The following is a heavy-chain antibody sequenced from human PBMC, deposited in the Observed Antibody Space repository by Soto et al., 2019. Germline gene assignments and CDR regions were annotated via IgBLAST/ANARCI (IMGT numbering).Heavy chain of an antibody. CDR3: ARSQTTVNSYYY. CDR2: IYHSGST. CDR1: GGSISSGGYS. J-gene: IGHJ4*02. Sequence: PSETLSLTCAVSGGSISSGGYSWSWIRQPPGKGLEWIGYIYHSGSTYYNPSLKSRVTISVDRSKNQFSLKLSSVTAADTAVYYCARSQTTVNSYYYWGQGTLVTVSS. D-gene: IGHD4-17*01. V-gene: IGHV4-30-2*01.